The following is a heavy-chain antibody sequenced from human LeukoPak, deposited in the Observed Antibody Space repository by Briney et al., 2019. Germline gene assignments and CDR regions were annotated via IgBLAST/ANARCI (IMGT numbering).Heavy chain of an antibody. D-gene: IGHD6-19*01. Sequence: SETLSLTCAVYGGSFSGYYWSWIRQPPGKGLEWIGEINHSGSTNYNPPLKSRVTISVDTSKNQFSLKLSSVTAADTAVYYCARGPYSSGWYEARKYYFDYWGQGTLVTVSS. CDR3: ARGPYSSGWYEARKYYFDY. CDR2: INHSGST. V-gene: IGHV4-34*01. CDR1: GGSFSGYY. J-gene: IGHJ4*02.